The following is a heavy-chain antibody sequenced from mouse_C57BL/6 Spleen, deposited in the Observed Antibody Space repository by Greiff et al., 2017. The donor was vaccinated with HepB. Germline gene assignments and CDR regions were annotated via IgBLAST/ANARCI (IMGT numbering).Heavy chain of an antibody. CDR1: GFTFSSYA. CDR3: ARDGNPFAY. V-gene: IGHV5-4*01. CDR2: ISDGGSYT. J-gene: IGHJ3*01. D-gene: IGHD2-1*01. Sequence: EVKLVESGGGLVKPGGSLKLSCAASGFTFSSYAMSWVRQTPEKRLEWVATISDGGSYTYYPDNVKGRVTISRDNAKNNLYLQMSHLKSEDTAMYYCARDGNPFAYWGQGTLVTVSA.